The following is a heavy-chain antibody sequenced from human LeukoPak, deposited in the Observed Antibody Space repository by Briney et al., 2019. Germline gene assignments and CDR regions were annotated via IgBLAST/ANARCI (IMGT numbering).Heavy chain of an antibody. Sequence: PGGSLRLSCAASGFTFSSYDMRWVRQAPGKGLEWVSVISGSGGSTYYADSVKGRFTISRDNSKNTLFLQMNSLRAEDTAVYYCAKDRRAGSYDYWGQGTLVTVSS. CDR3: AKDRRAGSYDY. V-gene: IGHV3-23*01. J-gene: IGHJ4*02. CDR1: GFTFSSYD. CDR2: ISGSGGST. D-gene: IGHD3-10*01.